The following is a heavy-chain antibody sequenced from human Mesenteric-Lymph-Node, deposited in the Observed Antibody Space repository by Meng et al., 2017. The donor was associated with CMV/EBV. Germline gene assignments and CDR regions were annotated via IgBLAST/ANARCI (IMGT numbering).Heavy chain of an antibody. V-gene: IGHV3-23*01. CDR3: AKGELPLDY. CDR1: GFPFSPYA. D-gene: IGHD1-26*01. CDR2: ITGNGEIT. J-gene: IGHJ4*02. Sequence: ETLSLTCAVSGFPFSPYALSWVRQAPGKGLEWVSAITGNGEITYYAVSVKGRFTVSRDNSNNRLFLQMSRLRAEDTGVYYCAKGELPLDYWGQGTLVTVSS.